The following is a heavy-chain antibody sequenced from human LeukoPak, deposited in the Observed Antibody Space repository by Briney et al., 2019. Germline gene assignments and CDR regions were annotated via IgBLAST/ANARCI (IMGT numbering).Heavy chain of an antibody. D-gene: IGHD4-17*01. J-gene: IGHJ3*02. CDR1: GGSMSNYY. V-gene: IGHV4-59*01. CDR2: IYDTGST. Sequence: SETLSLTCSISGGSMSNYYWSWIRQPPGKALEWIGYIYDTGSTNYNPSLKSRVTISIDTSKNQFSLKLSSVTAADTALYYCARDYTVTHAFDIWGQGTLVTVSS. CDR3: ARDYTVTHAFDI.